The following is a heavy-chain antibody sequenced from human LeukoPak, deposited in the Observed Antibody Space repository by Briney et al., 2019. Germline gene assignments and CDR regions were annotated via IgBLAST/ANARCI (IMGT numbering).Heavy chain of an antibody. CDR1: GFTFDDYA. J-gene: IGHJ4*02. CDR2: ISGDGGST. V-gene: IGHV3-43*02. Sequence: GGSLRLSCAASGFTFDDYAMHWVRQAPGKGLEWVSLISGDGGSTYYVDSVKGRFTISRDNSKNSLYLQMNSLRTEDTALYYCAKVAARGPIPDYWGQGTLVTVSS. CDR3: AKVAARGPIPDY. D-gene: IGHD2-15*01.